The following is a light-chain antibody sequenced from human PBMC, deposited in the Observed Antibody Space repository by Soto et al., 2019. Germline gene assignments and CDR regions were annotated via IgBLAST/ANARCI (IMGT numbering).Light chain of an antibody. J-gene: IGLJ2*01. CDR1: SSDVGSYNL. Sequence: QSALTQPASVSGSPGQSITISCTGTSSDVGSYNLVSWYQQHPGKAPKLMIYEGSKRPSGVSNRFSGSKSGNTASLTISGLQAEDEADYYCCSYAGGGVVFGGGTQLTVL. CDR2: EGS. V-gene: IGLV2-23*01. CDR3: CSYAGGGVV.